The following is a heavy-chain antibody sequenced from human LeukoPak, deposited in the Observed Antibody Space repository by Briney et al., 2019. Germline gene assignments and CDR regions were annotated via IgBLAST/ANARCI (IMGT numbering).Heavy chain of an antibody. CDR3: ARAVPGYCSSTSCHHDAFDI. CDR1: GGTFSSYT. J-gene: IGHJ3*02. CDR2: IIPILGIA. V-gene: IGHV1-69*02. D-gene: IGHD2-2*01. Sequence: ASVKVSCKASGGTFSSYTISWVRQAPGQGREGMGRIIPILGIANYAQKFQGRVTITEDKSTSKAYVELSSLRSEATAAYYYARAVPGYCSSTSCHHDAFDIWGQGTMVTVSS.